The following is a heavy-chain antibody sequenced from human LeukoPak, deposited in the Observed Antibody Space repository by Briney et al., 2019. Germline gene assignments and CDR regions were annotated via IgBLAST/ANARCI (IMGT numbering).Heavy chain of an antibody. Sequence: GGSLRLSCAASGFIFSDYYMSWIRQAPGKGLEWVSYISSSGSSIYYADSVKGRFTISRDNAKDSLYLQMNSLTAADTAVYYCAKDRSIGTYYTFDHWGQGTLVTVSS. D-gene: IGHD1-26*01. J-gene: IGHJ4*02. CDR3: AKDRSIGTYYTFDH. CDR2: ISSSGSSI. V-gene: IGHV3-11*01. CDR1: GFIFSDYY.